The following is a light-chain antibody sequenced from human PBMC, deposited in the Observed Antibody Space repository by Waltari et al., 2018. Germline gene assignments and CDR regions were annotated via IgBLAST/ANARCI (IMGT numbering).Light chain of an antibody. CDR3: QQYNNWPPA. CDR1: HSINTN. CDR2: DAS. J-gene: IGKJ1*01. Sequence: MTQSPDTLSASPGERITLSFRASHSINTNLAWYQRKPGQAPRLLISDASTRAAGVPARFSGSGSGTEFTLTISSLQSEDFAVYYCQQYNNWPPAFGQGTKVESK. V-gene: IGKV3-15*01.